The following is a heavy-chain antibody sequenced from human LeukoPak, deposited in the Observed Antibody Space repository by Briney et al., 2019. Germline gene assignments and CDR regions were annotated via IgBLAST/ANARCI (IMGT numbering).Heavy chain of an antibody. Sequence: PGGSLRLSCAASGFTFSSYGTHWVRQAPGKGLEWVAVISYDGSNKYYADSVKGRFTISRDNSKNTLYLQMNSLRAEDTAVYYCANPWVNWGQGTLVTVSS. V-gene: IGHV3-30*18. D-gene: IGHD2-21*01. CDR3: ANPWVN. J-gene: IGHJ4*02. CDR1: GFTFSSYG. CDR2: ISYDGSNK.